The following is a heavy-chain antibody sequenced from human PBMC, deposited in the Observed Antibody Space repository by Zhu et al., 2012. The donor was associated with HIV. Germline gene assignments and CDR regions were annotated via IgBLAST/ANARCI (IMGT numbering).Heavy chain of an antibody. CDR3: ARLGVGDSYGYGFYFDY. V-gene: IGHV4-39*07. CDR2: VYYSGNT. CDR1: GDSISSSNHY. Sequence: QVQLQESGPGLVKPSETLSLTCTVSGDSISSSNHYWGWIRQPPGKGLEWIGNVYYSGNTYYNPSLKSRVTMSVDTSKNQLSLTLSSVTAADMAVYYCARLGVGDSYGYGFYFDYWGQGTLGHRLL. J-gene: IGHJ4*02. D-gene: IGHD3-16*01.